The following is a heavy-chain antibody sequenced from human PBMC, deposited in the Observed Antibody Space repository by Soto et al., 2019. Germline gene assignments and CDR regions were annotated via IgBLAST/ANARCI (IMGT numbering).Heavy chain of an antibody. CDR1: GGSFSGYY. Sequence: SETLSLTCAVYGGSFSGYYWSWIRQPPGKGLEWIGEINHSGSTNYNPSLKSRVTISVDTSKNQFSLKLSSVTAADTAVYYCARGRWFDPWGQGTLVTVS. CDR3: ARGRWFDP. CDR2: INHSGST. V-gene: IGHV4-34*01. J-gene: IGHJ5*02.